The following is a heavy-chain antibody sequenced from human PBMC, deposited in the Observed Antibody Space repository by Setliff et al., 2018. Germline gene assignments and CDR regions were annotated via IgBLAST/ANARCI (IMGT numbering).Heavy chain of an antibody. V-gene: IGHV1-8*02. Sequence: ASVKVSCKASGYTFTSYDINWVRQATGQGLEWMGWMNPNSGNTGYAQKFQGRVTMTRNTSASTAYMELSSLRSEDTAVYYCARGGIAAAGTPPSTENFDYWGQGTLVTVSS. J-gene: IGHJ4*02. CDR3: ARGGIAAAGTPPSTENFDY. CDR2: MNPNSGNT. CDR1: GYTFTSYD. D-gene: IGHD6-13*01.